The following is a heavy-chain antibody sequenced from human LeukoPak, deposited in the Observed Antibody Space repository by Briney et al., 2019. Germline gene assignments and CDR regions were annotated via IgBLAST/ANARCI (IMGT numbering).Heavy chain of an antibody. J-gene: IGHJ6*02. Sequence: PGGSLRLSCAASGFTFSSYGTHWVRQAPGKGLEWVAVISYDGSNKYYADSVKGRFTISRDNSKNTLYLQMNSLRAEDTAVYYCAKWGESYGMDVWGQGTTVTVSS. CDR1: GFTFSSYG. CDR3: AKWGESYGMDV. CDR2: ISYDGSNK. D-gene: IGHD2-21*01. V-gene: IGHV3-30*18.